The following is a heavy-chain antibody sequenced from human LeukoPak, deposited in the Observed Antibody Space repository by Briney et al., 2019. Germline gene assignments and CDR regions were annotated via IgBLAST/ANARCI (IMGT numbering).Heavy chain of an antibody. CDR1: GFTFSSYW. CDR2: IKQDGSEK. D-gene: IGHD6-13*01. Sequence: PGGSLRLSCAASGFTFSSYWMSWVRQAPGKGLEWVANIKQDGSEKYYVDSVKGRFTISRDNAKNSLYLQMSSLRAEDTAVYYCVRGTIAAAGYYYFDYWGQGTQVTVSS. J-gene: IGHJ4*02. CDR3: VRGTIAAAGYYYFDY. V-gene: IGHV3-7*04.